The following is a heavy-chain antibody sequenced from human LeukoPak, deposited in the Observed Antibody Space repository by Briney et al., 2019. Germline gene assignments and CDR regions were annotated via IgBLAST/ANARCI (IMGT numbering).Heavy chain of an antibody. D-gene: IGHD4-11*01. J-gene: IGHJ4*02. CDR2: IYYSGST. CDR1: GFSLSTSGVG. Sequence: SGPTLVKPTQTLTLTCTFSGFSLSTSGVGVGWIRQPPGKGLEWIGYIYYSGSTNYNPSLKSRVTISVDTSKNQFSLKLSSVTAADTAVYYCARECDDYSNYFDYWGQGTLVTVSS. V-gene: IGHV4-61*08. CDR3: ARECDDYSNYFDY.